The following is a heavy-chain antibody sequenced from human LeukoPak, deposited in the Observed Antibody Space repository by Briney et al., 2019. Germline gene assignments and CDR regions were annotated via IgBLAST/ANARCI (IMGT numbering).Heavy chain of an antibody. CDR1: GFTFSSYS. CDR2: ITNTI. CDR3: VRDNRYAFDI. Sequence: TGGSLRLSCAVSGFTFSSYSINWVRQAPGKGLEWIAYITNTIHYADSVKGRFTISRDNARNSLYLQMNSLRAGDTAVYYCVRDNRYAFDIWGQGTMVTVSS. V-gene: IGHV3-48*01. J-gene: IGHJ3*02.